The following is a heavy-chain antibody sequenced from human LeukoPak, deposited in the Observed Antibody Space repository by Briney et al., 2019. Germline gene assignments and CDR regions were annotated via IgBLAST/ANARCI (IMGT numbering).Heavy chain of an antibody. D-gene: IGHD3-3*01. CDR1: GFTFSSYW. V-gene: IGHV3-7*01. J-gene: IGHJ6*03. Sequence: GGSLRLSCAASGFTFSSYWMSWVRQAPGKGLEWVATIKQDGSERYYVDSVKGRFTISRDNAQNSLSLQMNSLRAEDTAVYYCARGDLPYYYDFWSVPYYYYMDVWGKGTTVTVSS. CDR3: ARGDLPYYYDFWSVPYYYYMDV. CDR2: IKQDGSER.